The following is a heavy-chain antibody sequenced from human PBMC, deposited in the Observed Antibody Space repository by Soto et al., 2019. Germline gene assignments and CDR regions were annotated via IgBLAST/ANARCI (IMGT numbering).Heavy chain of an antibody. V-gene: IGHV1-18*01. J-gene: IGHJ4*02. CDR3: ARDNGYDYIWGSYHYFDY. D-gene: IGHD3-16*02. Sequence: QVQLVQSRAEVKKPGASVKVSCKASGYTFTSYGISWVRQAPGQGLEWMGWISAYNGNTNYAQKLQGRVTMTTDTSTSTAYMELRSLRSDDTAVYYCARDNGYDYIWGSYHYFDYWGQGTLVTVSS. CDR1: GYTFTSYG. CDR2: ISAYNGNT.